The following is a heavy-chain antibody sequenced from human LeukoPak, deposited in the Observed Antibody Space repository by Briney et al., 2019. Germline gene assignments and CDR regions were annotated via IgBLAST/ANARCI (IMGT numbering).Heavy chain of an antibody. V-gene: IGHV4-34*01. J-gene: IGHJ5*02. CDR2: INHSGST. D-gene: IGHD3-3*01. Sequence: PSETLSLTCAVYGGSFNGYYWSWIRQPPGKGLEWIGEINHSGSTNYNPSLKSRVTISVDTSKNQFSLKLSSVTAADTAVYYCARVFGDYVLAWFDPWGQGTLVTVSS. CDR3: ARVFGDYVLAWFDP. CDR1: GGSFNGYY.